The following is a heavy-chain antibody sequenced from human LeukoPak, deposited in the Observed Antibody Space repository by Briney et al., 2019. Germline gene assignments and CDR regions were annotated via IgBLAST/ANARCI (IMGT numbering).Heavy chain of an antibody. V-gene: IGHV3-15*01. CDR2: IKSKTDGATT. J-gene: IGHJ4*02. CDR3: TTDPLLGATTKRVDY. Sequence: PGGSLSLSCAASGFTFSNPWMSWVRQAPGKGLEWVGRIKSKTDGATTDYAAPVKGRFTISRDDSKNTLYLQMNSLKTEDTAVYYCTTDPLLGATTKRVDYWGQGTLVTVSS. D-gene: IGHD1-26*01. CDR1: GFTFSNPW.